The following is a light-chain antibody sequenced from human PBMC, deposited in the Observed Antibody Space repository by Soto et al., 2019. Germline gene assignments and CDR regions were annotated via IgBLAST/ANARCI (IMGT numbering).Light chain of an antibody. CDR1: QRISTY. CDR2: AAS. J-gene: IGKJ2*02. Sequence: DIQMTQSPSSLSASVGDRVTITCRASQRISTYLNWYQQKVGKAPKLLIYAASSLQRGVPSRFSGSGSGTDFILTISSLQPEDFATYYCQQSYSTPRTFGQGTKLEIK. V-gene: IGKV1-39*01. CDR3: QQSYSTPRT.